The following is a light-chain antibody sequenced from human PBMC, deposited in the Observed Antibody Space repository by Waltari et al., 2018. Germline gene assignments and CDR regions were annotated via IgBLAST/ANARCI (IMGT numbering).Light chain of an antibody. Sequence: NFLLTQPHSVSASPGQTVPISSIRRSGSIASNYVHWYHQRPGSAPTTVIYEDSERPLGVPGRFSGSIDRSSNSASLTSSGLKTEDEGDYYCQSYDTINPKFGGGTKLTVL. CDR3: QSYDTINPK. CDR1: SGSIASNY. CDR2: EDS. J-gene: IGLJ3*02. V-gene: IGLV6-57*03.